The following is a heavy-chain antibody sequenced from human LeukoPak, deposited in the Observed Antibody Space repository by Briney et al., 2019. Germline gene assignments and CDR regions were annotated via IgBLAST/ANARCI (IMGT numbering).Heavy chain of an antibody. CDR1: GFTFSTYW. J-gene: IGHJ4*02. V-gene: IGHV3-74*01. D-gene: IGHD5-24*01. CDR2: IDTDGSDT. Sequence: GGSLRLSCAASGFTFSTYWMHWVRQAPGKGLAWVSRIDTDGSDTSYADSVKGRFTISRDNAKNTLYLQMNSLRAEDTAVYYCTTDFLGRDGYSDYWGQGTLVTVSS. CDR3: TTDFLGRDGYSDY.